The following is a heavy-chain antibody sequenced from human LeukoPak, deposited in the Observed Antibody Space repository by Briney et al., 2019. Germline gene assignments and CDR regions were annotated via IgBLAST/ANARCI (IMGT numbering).Heavy chain of an antibody. J-gene: IGHJ4*02. CDR1: GCTFSDCN. Sequence: GGSLSLSCAASGCTFSDCNRRWIRQAPGKGRGWGSYIIISVSTIYYADSVRGRFTISRDNAKNSLYLQMNSLRAEDTAVYYCAREISGEGTYYFDYWGQGTLVTVSS. CDR3: AREISGEGTYYFDY. V-gene: IGHV3-11*01. D-gene: IGHD1-26*01. CDR2: IIISVSTI.